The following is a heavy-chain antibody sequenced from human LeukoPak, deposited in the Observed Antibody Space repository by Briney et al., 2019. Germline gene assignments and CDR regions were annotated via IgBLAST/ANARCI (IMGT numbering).Heavy chain of an antibody. CDR2: ISGSGGIT. D-gene: IGHD6-6*01. CDR1: GFTFSSYA. Sequence: GGSLRLSCAASGFTFSSYAMSWVRQAPGKGLEWVSVISGSGGITYYADSVKGRFTISRDNAKNSLYLQMNSLRAEDTAVYYCASQSIAARDFDYWGQGTLVTVSS. CDR3: ASQSIAARDFDY. J-gene: IGHJ4*02. V-gene: IGHV3-23*01.